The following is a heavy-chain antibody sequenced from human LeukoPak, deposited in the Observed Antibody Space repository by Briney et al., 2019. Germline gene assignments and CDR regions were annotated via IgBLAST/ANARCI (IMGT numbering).Heavy chain of an antibody. CDR3: ARESAFSSYSN. J-gene: IGHJ1*01. CDR1: GFTISINY. Sequence: GGSLRLSCTACGFTISINYMSWVRQAPGKGLEWVSIIYSDRSTYYPESVKGRFTITRDDSKNTRFLQKDSLRVEDTAMYYCARESAFSSYSNWGQGALGTVSS. D-gene: IGHD2-15*01. V-gene: IGHV3-53*01. CDR2: IYSDRST.